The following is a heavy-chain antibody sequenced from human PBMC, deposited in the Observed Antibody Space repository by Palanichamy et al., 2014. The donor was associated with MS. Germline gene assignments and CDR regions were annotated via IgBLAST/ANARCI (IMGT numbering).Heavy chain of an antibody. J-gene: IGHJ4*02. D-gene: IGHD3-10*01. V-gene: IGHV3-30*04. CDR2: ISSDGRNK. CDR1: GFTFSSHA. CDR3: ARDHLYSSGIYQDY. Sequence: QVQLVESGGGVIQPGRSLRLSCAASGFTFSSHAMHWVRQAPGKGLEWVAVISSDGRNKYYADSVKGRFTISRDNSEDTLYLQMNSLRPEDTAVYYCARDHLYSSGIYQDYWGQGTLVTVSS.